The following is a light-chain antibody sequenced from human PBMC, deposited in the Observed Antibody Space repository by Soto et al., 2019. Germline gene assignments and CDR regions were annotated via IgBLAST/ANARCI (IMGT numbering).Light chain of an antibody. CDR1: QSISIW. J-gene: IGKJ5*01. CDR3: QQADTVPST. CDR2: SXS. V-gene: IGKV1-12*01. Sequence: DIQMTHSPSTLSASVVDRVIITCRATQSISIWFACYQPKPGKAPKVXIDSXSSLQRGGPSRFSGSGFGTDFTLTISSLQPEDFATYYCQQADTVPSTFGQGTRLEIK.